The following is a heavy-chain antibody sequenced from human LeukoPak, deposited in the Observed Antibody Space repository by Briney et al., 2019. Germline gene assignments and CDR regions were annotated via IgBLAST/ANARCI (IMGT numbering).Heavy chain of an antibody. J-gene: IGHJ4*02. CDR3: ARVRDRIVGAIDY. V-gene: IGHV3-21*01. CDR2: ISSGSGYI. D-gene: IGHD1-26*01. CDR1: GFTFSTYS. Sequence: GGSLRLSCAASGFTFSTYSMNWVRRAPGKGLEWVSSISSGSGYIYYADSVTGRFTISRDNAKNSLYLQMNSLRAEDTAVYYCARVRDRIVGAIDYWGQGTLVTVSS.